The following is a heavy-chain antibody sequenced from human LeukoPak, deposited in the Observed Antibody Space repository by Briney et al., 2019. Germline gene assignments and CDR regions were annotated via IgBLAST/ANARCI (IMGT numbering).Heavy chain of an antibody. J-gene: IGHJ4*02. CDR2: IYHSGST. Sequence: SETLSLTCAVSGYSISSGYYWGWIRQPPGKGLEWIGSIYHSGSTYYNPSLKSRVTISVDTSKNQFSLNLSSVTAADTAVYYCARKSTVTGDLDYWGQGTLVTVSS. CDR3: ARKSTVTGDLDY. CDR1: GYSISSGYY. V-gene: IGHV4-38-2*01. D-gene: IGHD4-17*01.